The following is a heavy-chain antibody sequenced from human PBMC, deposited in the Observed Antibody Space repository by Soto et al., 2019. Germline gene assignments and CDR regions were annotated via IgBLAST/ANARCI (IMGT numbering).Heavy chain of an antibody. CDR1: GYSISSGYY. J-gene: IGHJ4*02. D-gene: IGHD6-6*01. CDR3: ARIGARLAPDY. Sequence: PSETLSLTCAVSGYSISSGYYWGWIRQPPGKGLEWIGSIYHSGSTYYNPSLKSRVTISVDTSKNQFSLKLSSETAADTAVYYCARIGARLAPDYWGQGTLVTVSS. CDR2: IYHSGST. V-gene: IGHV4-38-2*01.